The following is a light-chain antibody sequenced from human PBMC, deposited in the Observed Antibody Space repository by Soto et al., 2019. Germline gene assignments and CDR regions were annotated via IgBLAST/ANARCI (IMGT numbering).Light chain of an antibody. CDR3: QHYSSWPPT. CDR1: QNVNRN. V-gene: IGKV3-15*01. J-gene: IGKJ3*01. Sequence: EMVMTQSPATLSLSPGDRVTLSCRASQNVNRNLAWYQQKPGQRPSLLIYYASTRATGVPDRFTGSASETEFTLTISSLQSEDFGVYHCQHYSSWPPTFGHGTKVEIK. CDR2: YAS.